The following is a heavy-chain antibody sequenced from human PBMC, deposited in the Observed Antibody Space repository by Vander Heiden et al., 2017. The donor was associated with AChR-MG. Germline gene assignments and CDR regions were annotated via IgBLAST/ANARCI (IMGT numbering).Heavy chain of an antibody. CDR2: INPNSGGT. CDR1: GYTFTGYY. D-gene: IGHD6-19*01. J-gene: IGHJ5*02. Sequence: QVQLVQSGAEVKKPGASVKVSCKASGYTFTGYYMHWVRQAPGQGLEWMGRINPNSGGTNYAQKFQGRVTMTRDTSISTAYMELSRLRSDDTAVYYCARTGYSSGWRNWFDPWGQGTLVTVSS. V-gene: IGHV1-2*06. CDR3: ARTGYSSGWRNWFDP.